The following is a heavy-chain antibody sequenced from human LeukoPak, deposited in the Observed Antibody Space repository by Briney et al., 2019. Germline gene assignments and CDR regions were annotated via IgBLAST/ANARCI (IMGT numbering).Heavy chain of an antibody. V-gene: IGHV3-73*01. J-gene: IGHJ6*03. CDR1: GFTFSGSA. Sequence: GGSLRLSCAASGFTFSGSALHWVRQASGKGLEWVGRIRSTANGYATAYAASVKGGFTISRDDSKNTAYLQMDSLKTEDTAVYYCTTCGVYSLVHRMFYFYYMDVWGKGTTVTISS. CDR2: IRSTANGYAT. D-gene: IGHD6-6*01. CDR3: TTCGVYSLVHRMFYFYYMDV.